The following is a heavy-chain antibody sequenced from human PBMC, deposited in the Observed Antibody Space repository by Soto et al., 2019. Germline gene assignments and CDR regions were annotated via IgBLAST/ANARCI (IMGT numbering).Heavy chain of an antibody. CDR3: ARKILGSTSRPNYWYFDL. J-gene: IGHJ2*01. CDR2: ISGGGDAT. D-gene: IGHD2-2*01. Sequence: EVQLLESGGGLVQPGGSLRLSCAGSGFTFINHAMNWVRQAPGKGLEWVSSISGGGDATFFGDSVRGRFTISRDNSKNTVTLQMNSLGVDDTAMYYCARKILGSTSRPNYWYFDLWGRGTLVTVSS. CDR1: GFTFINHA. V-gene: IGHV3-23*01.